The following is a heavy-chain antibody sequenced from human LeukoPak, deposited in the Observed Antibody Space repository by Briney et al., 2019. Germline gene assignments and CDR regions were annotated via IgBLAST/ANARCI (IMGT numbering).Heavy chain of an antibody. CDR2: IDTGGSTT. Sequence: GGSLRLSCAASGFTFSRFWMHWVRQPPGKGLVWVSRIDTGGSTTTYADSVKGRFTISRDNSKNTLYLQMNSLRAEDTAVYYCARDRTRDCLFDYWGQGTLVTVSS. J-gene: IGHJ4*02. D-gene: IGHD3/OR15-3a*01. V-gene: IGHV3-74*01. CDR1: GFTFSRFW. CDR3: ARDRTRDCLFDY.